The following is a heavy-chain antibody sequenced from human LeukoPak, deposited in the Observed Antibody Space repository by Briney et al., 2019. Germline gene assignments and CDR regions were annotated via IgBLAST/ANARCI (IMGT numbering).Heavy chain of an antibody. Sequence: SETLSLTCTVSGGSISSSSYYWGWIRQPPGKGLEWIGSIYYSGSTYYNPSLKSRVTISVDTSKNQFSLKLSSVTAADTAVYYCASGTNDYPFDYWGQGTLVTVSS. V-gene: IGHV4-39*07. J-gene: IGHJ4*02. CDR3: ASGTNDYPFDY. D-gene: IGHD4/OR15-4a*01. CDR2: IYYSGST. CDR1: GGSISSSSYY.